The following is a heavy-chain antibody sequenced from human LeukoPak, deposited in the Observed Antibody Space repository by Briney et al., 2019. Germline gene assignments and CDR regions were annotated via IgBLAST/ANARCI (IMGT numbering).Heavy chain of an antibody. CDR2: IHYSGNT. V-gene: IGHV4-59*01. CDR3: ARDRATVTNDYWFDP. D-gene: IGHD4-11*01. CDR1: GDSIRSDH. Sequence: SETLSLTCTVSGDSIRSDHWSWIRQPPGKGLEWIGYIHYSGNTKYNPSLKSRVTVSLDTSKKQFSLRLSSVTAADTAVYYCARDRATVTNDYWFDPWGQGTLVTVSS. J-gene: IGHJ5*02.